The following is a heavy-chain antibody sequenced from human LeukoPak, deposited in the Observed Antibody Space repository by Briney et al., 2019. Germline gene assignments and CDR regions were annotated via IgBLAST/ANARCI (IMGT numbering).Heavy chain of an antibody. CDR3: ARGSPPLAPDY. V-gene: IGHV4-34*01. CDR1: GFTFSDYY. CDR2: INHSGST. J-gene: IGHJ4*02. Sequence: PGGSLRLSCAASGFTFSDYYMSWIRQPPGKGLEWIGEINHSGSTNYNPSLKSRVTISVDTSKNQFSLKLSSVTAADTAVYYCARGSPPLAPDYWGQGTLVTVSS.